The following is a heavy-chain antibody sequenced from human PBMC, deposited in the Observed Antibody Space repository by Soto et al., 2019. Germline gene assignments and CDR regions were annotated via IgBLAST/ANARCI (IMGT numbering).Heavy chain of an antibody. CDR3: ARVAYYYDSSGYYESYFDY. J-gene: IGHJ4*02. CDR2: INAGNGNT. V-gene: IGHV1-3*01. CDR1: GYTFTSYG. D-gene: IGHD3-22*01. Sequence: ASVKVSCKASGYTFTSYGMHWVRQAPGQRLEWMGWINAGNGNTKYSQKLQGRVTITRDTSASTAYMELSSLRSEDTAVYYCARVAYYYDSSGYYESYFDYWGQGTLVTVSS.